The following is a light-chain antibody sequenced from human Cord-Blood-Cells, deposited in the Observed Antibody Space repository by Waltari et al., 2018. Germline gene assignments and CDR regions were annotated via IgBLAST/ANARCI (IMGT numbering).Light chain of an antibody. CDR3: QQYSTSSPWT. V-gene: IGKV1-5*03. J-gene: IGKJ1*01. CDR1: QNINTW. Sequence: DIQMTQSPSTLSTSLGDTITLTCRASQNINTWLAWYQQKPGRAPTLLIYKASSLEKGVPSRFSGSGSGTEFTLTISGLQPDDFATYYCQQYSTSSPWTFGQGTKVDI. CDR2: KAS.